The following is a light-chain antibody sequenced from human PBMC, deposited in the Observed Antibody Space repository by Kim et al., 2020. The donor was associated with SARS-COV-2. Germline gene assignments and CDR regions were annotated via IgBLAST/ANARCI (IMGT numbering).Light chain of an antibody. Sequence: QSVLTQPPSASGTPGQRVTISCSGSSSNIGSNYVYWYQQLPGTAPKLLIYRNNQRPSGVPDRFSGSKSGTTASLAISGLQTEDEATYYCSTWDDRLNGVIFGGGTKVTDL. J-gene: IGLJ2*01. V-gene: IGLV1-47*01. CDR2: RNN. CDR3: STWDDRLNGVI. CDR1: SSNIGSNY.